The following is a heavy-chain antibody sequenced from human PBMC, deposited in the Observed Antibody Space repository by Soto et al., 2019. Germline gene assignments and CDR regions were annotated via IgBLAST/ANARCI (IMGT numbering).Heavy chain of an antibody. CDR3: ARGDDGYNYGLYVY. V-gene: IGHV4-31*03. D-gene: IGHD5-18*01. Sequence: QVQLQESGPGLVKPSQTLSLTCTVSGGSISSGGYYWNWIRQHPGKGLEWIGYIYYSGSTSYNPSLKSRLTISVDTSKNQFSLKLSSVTAADTAVYYCARGDDGYNYGLYVYWGQGTLVTVSS. CDR1: GGSISSGGYY. J-gene: IGHJ4*02. CDR2: IYYSGST.